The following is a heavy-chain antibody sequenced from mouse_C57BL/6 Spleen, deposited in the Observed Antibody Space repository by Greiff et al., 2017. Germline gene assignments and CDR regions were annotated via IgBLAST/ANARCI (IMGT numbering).Heavy chain of an antibody. CDR2: IDPSDSET. CDR1: GYTFTSYW. CDR3: ARASPTPDCYGSSFGY. J-gene: IGHJ2*01. V-gene: IGHV1-52*01. Sequence: QVQLQQPGAELVRPGSSVKLSCKASGYTFTSYWMHWVKQRPIQGLEWIGNIDPSDSETHYNQKFKDKATLTVDKASSTAYMHLSSLTSEDSAVYYCARASPTPDCYGSSFGYRGQGPTLTVSS. D-gene: IGHD1-1*01.